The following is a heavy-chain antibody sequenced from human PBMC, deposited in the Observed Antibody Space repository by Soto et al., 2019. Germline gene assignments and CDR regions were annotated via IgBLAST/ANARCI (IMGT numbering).Heavy chain of an antibody. Sequence: ASVKVSCKASGYTFTSYYMHWVRQAPGQGLEWMGIINPNGGSTSYAQKFQGRVTMTRDTSTSTVYMGLSSLRSEDTAVYYCARDVGSSSPYYYYGMDVWGQGTTVTVSS. CDR2: INPNGGST. J-gene: IGHJ6*02. CDR1: GYTFTSYY. V-gene: IGHV1-46*01. CDR3: ARDVGSSSPYYYYGMDV. D-gene: IGHD6-6*01.